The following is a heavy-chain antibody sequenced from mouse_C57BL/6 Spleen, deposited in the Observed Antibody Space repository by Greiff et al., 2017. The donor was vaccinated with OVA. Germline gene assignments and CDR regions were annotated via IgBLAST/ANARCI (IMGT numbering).Heavy chain of an antibody. CDR3: ARRGGLLAWFAY. CDR1: GYAFSSYW. J-gene: IGHJ3*01. Sequence: QVHVKQSGAELVKPGASVKISCKASGYAFSSYWMNWVKQRPGKGLEWIGQIYPGDGDTNYNGKFKGKATLTADKSSSTAYMQLSSLTSEDSAVYFCARRGGLLAWFAYWGQGTLVTVSA. D-gene: IGHD1-1*01. V-gene: IGHV1-80*01. CDR2: IYPGDGDT.